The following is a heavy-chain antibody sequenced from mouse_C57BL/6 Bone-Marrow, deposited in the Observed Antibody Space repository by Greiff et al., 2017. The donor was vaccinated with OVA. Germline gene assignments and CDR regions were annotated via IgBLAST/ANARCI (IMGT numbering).Heavy chain of an antibody. J-gene: IGHJ3*01. CDR2: IRLKSDNYAT. CDR1: GFTFSNYW. Sequence: EVKLMESGGGLVQPGGSMKLSCVASGFTFSNYWMNWVRQSPEKGLEWVAQIRLKSDNYATHYAESVKGRFTISRDDSKSSVYLQMNNLRAEDTGMYYCTDSNWFAYWGQGTLVTVSA. CDR3: TDSNWFAY. V-gene: IGHV6-3*01.